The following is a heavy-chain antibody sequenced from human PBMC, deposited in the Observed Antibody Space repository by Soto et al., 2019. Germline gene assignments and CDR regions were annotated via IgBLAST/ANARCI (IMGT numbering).Heavy chain of an antibody. CDR3: AKLGSSGPYYFDY. Sequence: AGGSLRLSCAACGFTFSSYWMSWVRQAPGKGLEWVANIKQDGSEKYYVDSVKGRFTISRDNAKNSLYLQMNSLRAEDTAVYYCAKLGSSGPYYFDYWGQGTLVTVSS. CDR1: GFTFSSYW. CDR2: IKQDGSEK. V-gene: IGHV3-7*01. D-gene: IGHD3-22*01. J-gene: IGHJ4*02.